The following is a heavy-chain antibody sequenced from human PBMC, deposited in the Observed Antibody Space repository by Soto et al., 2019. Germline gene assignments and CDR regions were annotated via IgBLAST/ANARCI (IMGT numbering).Heavy chain of an antibody. Sequence: GGSLRLSCAASGFTFSSYAMSWVRQAPGKGLEWVSAISGSGGSTYYADSVKGRFTISRDNSKNTLYLQMNSLRAEDTAVYYCAKEAYCGGDCYPRVGGWEMTHFDYWGQGTLVTVSS. J-gene: IGHJ4*02. CDR3: AKEAYCGGDCYPRVGGWEMTHFDY. CDR1: GFTFSSYA. V-gene: IGHV3-23*01. CDR2: ISGSGGST. D-gene: IGHD2-21*02.